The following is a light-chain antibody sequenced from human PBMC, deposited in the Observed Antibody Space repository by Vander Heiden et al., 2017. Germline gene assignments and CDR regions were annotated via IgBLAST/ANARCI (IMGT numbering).Light chain of an antibody. CDR2: AAS. J-gene: IGKJ5*01. CDR1: QGISSY. Sequence: IQLTQSPSSLSASVGDRVTITCRASQGISSYLAWYQQKPGKAPKLLIYAASTLQSGVPSRFSGSGYGTDFTLTISSRQPEDFAAYYCQQLNSYPSITFGQGTRLEIK. V-gene: IGKV1-9*01. CDR3: QQLNSYPSIT.